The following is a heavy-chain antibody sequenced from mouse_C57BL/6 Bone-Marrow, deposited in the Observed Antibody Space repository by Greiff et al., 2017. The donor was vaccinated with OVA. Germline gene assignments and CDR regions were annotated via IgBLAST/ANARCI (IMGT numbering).Heavy chain of an antibody. CDR1: GYTFTSYW. V-gene: IGHV1-64*01. CDR2: IHPNSGST. CDR3: ARLQGWLLSAWFAY. D-gene: IGHD2-3*01. Sequence: QVQLQQSGAELVKPGASVKLSCKASGYTFTSYWMHWVKQRPGQGLEWIGMIHPNSGSTNYNEKFKSKATLTVDKSSSTAYMQLSSLTSEDSAVYYCARLQGWLLSAWFAYWGQGTLVTVSA. J-gene: IGHJ3*01.